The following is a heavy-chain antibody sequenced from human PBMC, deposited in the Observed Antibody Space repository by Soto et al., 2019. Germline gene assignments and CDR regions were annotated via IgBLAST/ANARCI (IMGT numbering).Heavy chain of an antibody. D-gene: IGHD6-19*01. Sequence: GGSLRLSCAASGFTFSSYAMSWVRQAPGKGLEWVSAISGSGGSTYYADSVKGRFTISRDNSKNTLYLQMNSLRAEDTAVYYCAKDNPTSVYSSGWYSWNYYYYGMDVWGQGTTVTSP. CDR2: ISGSGGST. CDR1: GFTFSSYA. J-gene: IGHJ6*02. CDR3: AKDNPTSVYSSGWYSWNYYYYGMDV. V-gene: IGHV3-23*01.